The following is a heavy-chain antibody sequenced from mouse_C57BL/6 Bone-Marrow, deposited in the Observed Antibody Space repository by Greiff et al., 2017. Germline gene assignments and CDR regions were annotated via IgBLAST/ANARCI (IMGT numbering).Heavy chain of an antibody. V-gene: IGHV1-39*01. Sequence: VQLKESGPELAKPGASVKISCKASGYSFTDYNMNWVKQSNGKSLEWIGVINPNYGTTSYNQKFKGKATLTVDQSSSTAYMQLNSLTSEDSAVYYGARGYDYDYAMDYWGQGTSVTVSS. CDR1: GYSFTDYN. D-gene: IGHD2-4*01. J-gene: IGHJ4*01. CDR2: INPNYGTT. CDR3: ARGYDYDYAMDY.